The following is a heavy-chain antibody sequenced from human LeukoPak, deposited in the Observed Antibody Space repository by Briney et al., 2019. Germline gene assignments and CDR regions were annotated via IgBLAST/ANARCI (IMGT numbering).Heavy chain of an antibody. J-gene: IGHJ3*02. CDR1: EYTFTSYD. Sequence: GASVKVSCKASEYTFTSYDINWVRQATGQGLEWMGWMNPNSGNTGYAQSFQGRVTMTRNTSISTAYMELNSLRSEDTAVYYCARTFRVGTTTTRAFDIWGQGTVVTVSS. CDR3: ARTFRVGTTTTRAFDI. D-gene: IGHD1-26*01. CDR2: MNPNSGNT. V-gene: IGHV1-8*01.